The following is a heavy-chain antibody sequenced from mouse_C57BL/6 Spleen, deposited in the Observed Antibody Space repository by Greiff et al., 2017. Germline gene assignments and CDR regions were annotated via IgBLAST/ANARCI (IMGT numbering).Heavy chain of an antibody. CDR1: GFTFSSYT. CDR2: ISGGGGNT. V-gene: IGHV5-9*01. Sequence: DVKLVESGGGLVKPGGSLKLSCAASGFTFSSYTMSWVRQTPEKRLEWVATISGGGGNTYYPDSVKGRFTISRDNAKNTLYLQMSSLRSEDTALYYCARQYYSKRDYAMDYWGQGTSVTVSS. J-gene: IGHJ4*01. D-gene: IGHD2-5*01. CDR3: ARQYYSKRDYAMDY.